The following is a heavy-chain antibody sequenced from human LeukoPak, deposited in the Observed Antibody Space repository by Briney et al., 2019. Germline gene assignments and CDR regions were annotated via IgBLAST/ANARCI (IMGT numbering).Heavy chain of an antibody. Sequence: ASVKVSCKASGYTFTSYDINWVRQATGQGLEWMGWMNPNSGNTGYAQKFQGRVTMTRNTSISTAYMKLSSLRSEDTAVYYCARVPRRWLQLEGVSDYWGQGTLVTVSS. CDR2: MNPNSGNT. CDR3: ARVPRRWLQLEGVSDY. CDR1: GYTFTSYD. J-gene: IGHJ4*02. D-gene: IGHD5-12*01. V-gene: IGHV1-8*01.